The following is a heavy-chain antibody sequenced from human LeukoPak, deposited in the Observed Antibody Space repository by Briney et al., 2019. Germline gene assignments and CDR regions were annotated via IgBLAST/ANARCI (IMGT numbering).Heavy chain of an antibody. V-gene: IGHV3-21*01. J-gene: IGHJ4*02. CDR1: GFTFSSYS. CDR2: ISSSSSNI. CDR3: AREKDIVVVGDY. Sequence: GGSLRLSCAASGFTFSSYSINWVRQAPGKGLEWVSSISSSSSNIYYADSVKGRFTISRDNAKNSLYLQMNSLRAEDTAVYYCAREKDIVVVGDYCGQRALFSVSS. D-gene: IGHD2-15*01.